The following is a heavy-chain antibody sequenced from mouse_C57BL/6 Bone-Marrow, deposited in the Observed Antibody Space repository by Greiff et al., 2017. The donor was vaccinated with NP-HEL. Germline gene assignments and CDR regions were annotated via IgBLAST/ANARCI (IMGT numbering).Heavy chain of an antibody. J-gene: IGHJ4*01. Sequence: QVQLKESGAELVRPGTSVKMSCKASGYTFTNYWIGWAKQRPGHGLEWIGDIYPGGGYTNYNEKFKGKATLTADKSSSTAYMQFSSLTSEDSAIYYCARIPYYAMDYWGQGTSVTVSS. V-gene: IGHV1-63*01. CDR2: IYPGGGYT. CDR3: ARIPYYAMDY. CDR1: GYTFTNYW.